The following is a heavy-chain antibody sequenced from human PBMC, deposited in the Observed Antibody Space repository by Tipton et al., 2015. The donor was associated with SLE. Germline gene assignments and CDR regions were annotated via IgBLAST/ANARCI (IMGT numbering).Heavy chain of an antibody. D-gene: IGHD3-10*01. J-gene: IGHJ3*01. CDR2: INHSGSA. CDR3: ARTYYGSNGAFDV. V-gene: IGHV4-34*01. CDR1: GGSFSDYY. Sequence: LRLSCAVYGGSFSDYYWSWIRQSPGKGLEWIGEINHSGSANYNPSLKSRVTISVDTSKNQISLQLTSVTAADTAVYYCARTYYGSNGAFDVWGQGTMVTVSS.